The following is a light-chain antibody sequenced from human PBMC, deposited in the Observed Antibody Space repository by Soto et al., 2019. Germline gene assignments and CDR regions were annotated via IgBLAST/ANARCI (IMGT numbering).Light chain of an antibody. J-gene: IGKJ2*01. CDR2: GAS. CDR3: QQYGSSPFT. Sequence: EIVLTQSPDTLSLSPGERDTLSCRASQSVSSNYVSWYQQKPGQAPRLLTHGASSRAAGVPDRFSGRGSGTDFTLIISRLEPEEFAVYICQQYGSSPFTFGQGTKLEIK. V-gene: IGKV3-20*01. CDR1: QSVSSNY.